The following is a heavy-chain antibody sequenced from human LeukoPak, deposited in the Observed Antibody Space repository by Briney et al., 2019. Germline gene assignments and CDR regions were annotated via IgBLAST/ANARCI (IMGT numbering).Heavy chain of an antibody. J-gene: IGHJ4*02. CDR3: AKDGGAPYFRPEPLDY. CDR1: GFTFSSYT. V-gene: IGHV3-23*01. CDR2: ISGSGGST. Sequence: GGSLRLSCAASGFTFSSYTMTWVRQAPGKGLEWVSGISGSGGSTYCADSVKGRFTISRDNSKNTLYLQMSSLRAEDTAVYWCAKDGGAPYFRPEPLDYWGQGTLVTVSS. D-gene: IGHD3-16*01.